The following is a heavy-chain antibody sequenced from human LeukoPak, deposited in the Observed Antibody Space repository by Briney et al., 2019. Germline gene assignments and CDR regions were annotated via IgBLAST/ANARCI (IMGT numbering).Heavy chain of an antibody. CDR1: GYTFTSYG. Sequence: AASVKVSCKASGYTFTSYGISWVRQAPGQGLEWMGWISAYNGNTNYAQKLQGRVTMTTDASTSTAYMELRSLRSDDTAVYYCARPTYDSSDYEYFQHWGQGTLVTVSS. CDR2: ISAYNGNT. CDR3: ARPTYDSSDYEYFQH. J-gene: IGHJ1*01. D-gene: IGHD3-22*01. V-gene: IGHV1-18*01.